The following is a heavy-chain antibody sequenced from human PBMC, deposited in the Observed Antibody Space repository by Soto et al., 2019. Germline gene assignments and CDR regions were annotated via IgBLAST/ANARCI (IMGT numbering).Heavy chain of an antibody. CDR1: GFTFSSYG. CDR2: IWYDGSNK. V-gene: IGHV3-33*01. D-gene: IGHD6-6*01. CDR3: ARDRGAYSSSVVGELYYYYGMDV. Sequence: GGSLRLSCAASGFTFSSYGMHWVRQAPCKGLEWVAVIWYDGSNKYYADSVKGRFTISRDNSKNTLYLQMNSLRAEDTAVYYCARDRGAYSSSVVGELYYYYGMDVWGQGTTVTVSS. J-gene: IGHJ6*02.